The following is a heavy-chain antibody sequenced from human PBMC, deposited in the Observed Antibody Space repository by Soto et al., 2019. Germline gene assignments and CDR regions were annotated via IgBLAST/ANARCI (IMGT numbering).Heavy chain of an antibody. CDR1: GGSISSYY. D-gene: IGHD3-3*01. CDR3: ARGKLTYYDFWSGFDY. V-gene: IGHV4-59*01. CDR2: IYYSGST. Sequence: TLSLTCTVSGGSISSYYWSWIRQPPGKGLEWIGYIYYSGSTNYNPSLKSRVTISVDTSKNQFSLKLSSVTAADTAVYYCARGKLTYYDFWSGFDYWGQGTLVTVSS. J-gene: IGHJ4*02.